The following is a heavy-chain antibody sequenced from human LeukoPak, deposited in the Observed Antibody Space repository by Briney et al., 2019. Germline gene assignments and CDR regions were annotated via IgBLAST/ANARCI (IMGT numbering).Heavy chain of an antibody. Sequence: GRSLRLSCAASGFPFSTYTMHWVRQAPGKGLEWVSLISYDGSYKSYADSLKGRFTISRDNSKNTLYLQMNSLRAEDTAVFYCARDSRVASIYWGLGTLVTVSS. J-gene: IGHJ4*02. CDR2: ISYDGSYK. V-gene: IGHV3-30*04. CDR1: GFPFSTYT. D-gene: IGHD2-2*01. CDR3: ARDSRVASIY.